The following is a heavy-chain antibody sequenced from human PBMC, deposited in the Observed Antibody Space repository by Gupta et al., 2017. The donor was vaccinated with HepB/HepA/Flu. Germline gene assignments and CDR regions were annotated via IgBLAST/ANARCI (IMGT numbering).Heavy chain of an antibody. CDR3: ARDRVRLDD. J-gene: IGHJ4*02. CDR2: SWYDGSNK. Sequence: QVQLVESGGGVVQPGRSLRLSCEASGFTFSSYGMNWVRQAPGKGLEWVAGSWYDGSNKYYADSVKGRFTISRDNSKNTLFLLMNSLRAEDTALYFCARDRVRLDDWGQGTLVTVSS. V-gene: IGHV3-33*01. CDR1: GFTFSSYG.